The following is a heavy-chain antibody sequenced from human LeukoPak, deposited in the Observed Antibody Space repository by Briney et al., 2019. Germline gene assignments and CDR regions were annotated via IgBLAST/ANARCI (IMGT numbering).Heavy chain of an antibody. Sequence: GASVKVSCKASGYTFTSYDINWVRQATGQGLEWMGWMNLNSGNTGYAQKFQGRVTMTRNASISTAYMELSSLRSEDTAVYYCARVYSSSWYYYYGMDVWGQGTTVTVSS. D-gene: IGHD6-13*01. V-gene: IGHV1-8*01. J-gene: IGHJ6*02. CDR1: GYTFTSYD. CDR3: ARVYSSSWYYYYGMDV. CDR2: MNLNSGNT.